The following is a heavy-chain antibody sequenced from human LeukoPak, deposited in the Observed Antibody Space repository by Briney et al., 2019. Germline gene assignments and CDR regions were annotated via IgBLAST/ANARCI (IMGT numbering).Heavy chain of an antibody. D-gene: IGHD3-9*01. Sequence: GGSLRLSCVASGLTVSSNYMSWVRQAPGKGLEWVSVLYSGGSTYYTDSVKGRFTISRDNSKNTLLLQMNSLRAEDTAVYYCARVASKTGYPYYFDYWGRGTLVTVSS. CDR2: LYSGGST. CDR3: ARVASKTGYPYYFDY. J-gene: IGHJ4*02. V-gene: IGHV3-66*01. CDR1: GLTVSSNY.